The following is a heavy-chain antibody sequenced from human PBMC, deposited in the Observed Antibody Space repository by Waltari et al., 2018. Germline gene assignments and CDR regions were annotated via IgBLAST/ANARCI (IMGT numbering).Heavy chain of an antibody. CDR1: GGTFSSYA. Sequence: QVQLVQSGAEVKKPGSSVKVSCKASGGTFSSYAISWVRQAPGQGLEWMGGIIPSFCTANYAQKFQGRVTITADESTSTAYMELSSLRSEDTAVYYCARCIVVVPASYYYYGMDVWGQGTTVTVSS. CDR3: ARCIVVVPASYYYYGMDV. D-gene: IGHD2-2*01. CDR2: IIPSFCTA. J-gene: IGHJ6*02. V-gene: IGHV1-69*01.